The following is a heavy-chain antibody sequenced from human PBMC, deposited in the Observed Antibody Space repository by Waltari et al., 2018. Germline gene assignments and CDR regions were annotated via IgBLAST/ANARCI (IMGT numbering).Heavy chain of an antibody. V-gene: IGHV1-3*01. CDR3: ARVSGGWYSY. CDR2: INAGNGNT. D-gene: IGHD6-19*01. Sequence: QVQLVQSGAEVKKPGASVKVSCKASGYTFPSYAMHWVRQAPGQRLEWMGWINAGNGNTKYSQKFQGRVTITRDTSASTAYMELSSLRSEDTAVYYCARVSGGWYSYWGQGTLVTVSS. J-gene: IGHJ4*02. CDR1: GYTFPSYA.